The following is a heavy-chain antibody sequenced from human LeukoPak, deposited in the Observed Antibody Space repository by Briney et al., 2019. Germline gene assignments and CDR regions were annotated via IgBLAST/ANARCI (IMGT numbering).Heavy chain of an antibody. Sequence: RSQTLSLTCTVSGGSVSSGSYYWSWIRQPPGKGLEWIGYIYYSGSTNYNPSLKSRVTISVDTSKNQFSLKLSSVTAADTAVYYCARAMVGDAFDIWGQGTMVTVYS. CDR1: GGSVSSGSYY. CDR2: IYYSGST. D-gene: IGHD5-18*01. V-gene: IGHV4-61*01. CDR3: ARAMVGDAFDI. J-gene: IGHJ3*02.